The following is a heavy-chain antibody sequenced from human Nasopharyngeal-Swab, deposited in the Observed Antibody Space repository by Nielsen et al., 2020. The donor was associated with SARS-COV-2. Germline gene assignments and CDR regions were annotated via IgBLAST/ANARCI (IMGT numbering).Heavy chain of an antibody. D-gene: IGHD1-26*01. CDR3: ARDFSEKGYYYYGMDV. CDR2: ISSSGSTI. J-gene: IGHJ6*02. CDR1: GFTFSDYY. V-gene: IGHV3-11*04. Sequence: GGSLRLSCAASGFTFSDYYMSWIRQAPGKGLEWVSYISSSGSTIYYADSMKGRFTISRDNSKNTLYLQMNSLRAEDTAVYYCARDFSEKGYYYYGMDVWGQGTTVTVSS.